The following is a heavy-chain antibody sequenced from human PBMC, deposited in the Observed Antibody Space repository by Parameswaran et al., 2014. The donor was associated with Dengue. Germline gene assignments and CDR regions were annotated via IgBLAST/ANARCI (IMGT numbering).Heavy chain of an antibody. CDR2: INPDSGGT. V-gene: IGHV1-2*06. D-gene: IGHD3-10*01. Sequence: WVRQAPGQGLEWMGRINPDSGGTHYAQRFQGRVTMTWDTSITTAYLELNRLRSDDTAVYYCTSSLLYFGGATDYKGAYGGFDDWGQGSLVTVSS. J-gene: IGHJ4*02. CDR3: TSSLLYFGGATDYKGAYGGFDD.